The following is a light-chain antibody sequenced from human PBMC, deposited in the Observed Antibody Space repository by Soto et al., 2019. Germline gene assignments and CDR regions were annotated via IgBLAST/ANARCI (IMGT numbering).Light chain of an antibody. Sequence: EIVLTQSPGTLSLSPGERATLSCRASQSVSSSYLAWYQQKPGQAPRIIIFAASNRATGIPARFSGSGSGTDFTLTISSLEPEDFAVYYCQQRSNWPLTFGPGTKVDIK. CDR2: AAS. J-gene: IGKJ3*01. V-gene: IGKV3D-20*02. CDR1: QSVSSSY. CDR3: QQRSNWPLT.